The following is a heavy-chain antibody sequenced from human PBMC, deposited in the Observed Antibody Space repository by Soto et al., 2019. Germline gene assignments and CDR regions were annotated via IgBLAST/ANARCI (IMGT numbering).Heavy chain of an antibody. D-gene: IGHD3-9*01. J-gene: IGHJ4*02. Sequence: PGGSLRLSCAASGFTFSSYGMHWVRQAPGKGLEWVAVISYDGSNKYYADSVKGRFTISRDNSKNTLYLQMNSLRAEDTAVYYCAKDSAYYGILTGSQYYFDCWGRGTLGTV. CDR3: AKDSAYYGILTGSQYYFDC. CDR1: GFTFSSYG. CDR2: ISYDGSNK. V-gene: IGHV3-30*18.